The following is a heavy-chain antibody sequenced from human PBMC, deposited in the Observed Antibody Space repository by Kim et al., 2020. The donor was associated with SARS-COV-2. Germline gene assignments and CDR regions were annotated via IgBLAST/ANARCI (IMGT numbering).Heavy chain of an antibody. CDR2: INPSGGST. D-gene: IGHD3-10*01. J-gene: IGHJ5*02. CDR3: ARDLKIRGAPPGNNWFDP. Sequence: ASVKVSCKASGYTFTSYYMHWVRQAPGQGLEWMGIINPSGGSTSYAQKFQGRVTMTRDTSTSTVYMELSSLRSEDTAVYYCARDLKIRGAPPGNNWFDPWGQGTLVTVSS. V-gene: IGHV1-46*01. CDR1: GYTFTSYY.